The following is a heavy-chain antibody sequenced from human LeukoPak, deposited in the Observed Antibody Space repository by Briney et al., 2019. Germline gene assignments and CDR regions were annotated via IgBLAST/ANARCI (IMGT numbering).Heavy chain of an antibody. Sequence: ASVKVSCKASGYTFTGYYMHWVRQAPGQGLEWMGWINPNSGGTNYAQKFQGRVTMTGDTSISTAYMELSRLRSDDTAVYYCARDLYDSSGTDAFDIWGQGTMVTVSS. V-gene: IGHV1-2*02. D-gene: IGHD3-22*01. CDR2: INPNSGGT. J-gene: IGHJ3*02. CDR1: GYTFTGYY. CDR3: ARDLYDSSGTDAFDI.